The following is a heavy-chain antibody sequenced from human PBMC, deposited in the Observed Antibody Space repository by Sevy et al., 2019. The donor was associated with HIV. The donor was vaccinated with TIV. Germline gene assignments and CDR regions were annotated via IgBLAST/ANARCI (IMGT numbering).Heavy chain of an antibody. CDR2: IYHSGST. CDR1: GGSISSSNW. CDR3: VRRETLGYYYDSSGYYFDY. V-gene: IGHV4-4*02. J-gene: IGHJ4*02. D-gene: IGHD3-22*01. Sequence: SETLSLTCAVSGGSISSSNWWSWVRQPPGKGLEWIGEIYHSGSTNYNPSLKSRVTISVDKSKNQFSLKLSSVTAADTAVYYCVRRETLGYYYDSSGYYFDYWGQGTLVTVSS.